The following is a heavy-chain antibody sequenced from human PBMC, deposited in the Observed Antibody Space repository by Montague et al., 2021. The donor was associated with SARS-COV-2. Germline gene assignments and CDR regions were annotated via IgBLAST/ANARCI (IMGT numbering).Heavy chain of an antibody. V-gene: IGHV3-48*04. CDR1: GFTFSRYS. J-gene: IGHJ3*02. Sequence: SLRLSCAASGFTFSRYSMNWVRQAPGKGLEWVSYISSSSSTIYYADSVKGRFTISRDNAKNSLYLQMNSLRAEDTAVYYCAREGATGYGYLGDAFDIWGQRTMVTVSS. CDR2: ISSSSSTI. CDR3: AREGATGYGYLGDAFDI. D-gene: IGHD5-12*01.